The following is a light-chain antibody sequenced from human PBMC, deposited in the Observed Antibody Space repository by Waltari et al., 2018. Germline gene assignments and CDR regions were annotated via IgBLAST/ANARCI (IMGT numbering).Light chain of an antibody. V-gene: IGKV1-12*01. CDR1: QDISIW. CDR3: QQANIFPFA. CDR2: AAS. Sequence: DIQMTQSPSSGFASVGDRVTITCRASQDISIWLAWYQQKPGKAPKVLIYAASSLQSGVPSRFSGSGSGTDFTLTITSVQPEDSATYYCQQANIFPFAFGPGTKVHIK. J-gene: IGKJ3*01.